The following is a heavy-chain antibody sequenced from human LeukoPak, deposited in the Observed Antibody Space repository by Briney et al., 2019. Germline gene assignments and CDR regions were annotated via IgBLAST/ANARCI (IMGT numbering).Heavy chain of an antibody. Sequence: SVKVSCKASGGTFSSYAISWVRQAPGQGLEWMGRIIPILGIANYAQKFQGRVTITADKSTSTAYMELSSPRSEDTAVYYCARETMDYYGSGSCDYWGQGTLVTVSS. V-gene: IGHV1-69*04. D-gene: IGHD3-10*01. CDR1: GGTFSSYA. J-gene: IGHJ4*02. CDR2: IIPILGIA. CDR3: ARETMDYYGSGSCDY.